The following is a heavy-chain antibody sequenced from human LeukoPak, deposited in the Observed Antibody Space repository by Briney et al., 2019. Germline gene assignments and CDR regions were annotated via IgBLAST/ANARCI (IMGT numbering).Heavy chain of an antibody. D-gene: IGHD3-22*01. Sequence: PGGSLRLSCAASRFTVSSNYMSWVRQAPGRGLEWVSTMYSGGSTYYADSVKGRFTISRDSSKNTLYLQMNSLRAEDTAVYYCAKTSDYYFSFDYWGQGTLVTVSS. CDR1: RFTVSSNY. CDR2: MYSGGST. CDR3: AKTSDYYFSFDY. V-gene: IGHV3-53*01. J-gene: IGHJ4*02.